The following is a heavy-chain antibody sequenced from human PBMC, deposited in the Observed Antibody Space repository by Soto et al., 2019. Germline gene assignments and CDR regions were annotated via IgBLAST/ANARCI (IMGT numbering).Heavy chain of an antibody. CDR3: ARVPGGPGYYCYYYMDV. Sequence: EVQLVESGGGLVQPGGSLRLSCAASGFTVSSNYMSWVRQAPGKGLEWVAVIYSGGSTYYADSVKGRFTISRDNSKNTLYLQMNSLRAEDTAVYYCARVPGGPGYYCYYYMDVWGKGTTVTVSS. CDR2: IYSGGST. J-gene: IGHJ6*03. D-gene: IGHD3-16*01. V-gene: IGHV3-66*01. CDR1: GFTVSSNY.